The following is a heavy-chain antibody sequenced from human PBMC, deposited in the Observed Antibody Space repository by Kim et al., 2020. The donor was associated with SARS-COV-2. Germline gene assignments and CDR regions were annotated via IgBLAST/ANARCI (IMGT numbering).Heavy chain of an antibody. CDR2: ISYDGSNK. D-gene: IGHD6-19*01. J-gene: IGHJ6*02. CDR1: GFTFSSYG. CDR3: AKSKGIAVAGYYGMDV. Sequence: GGSLRLSCAASGFTFSSYGMHWVRQAPGKGLEWVAVISYDGSNKYYADSVKGRFTISRDNSKNTLYLQMNSLRAEDTAVYYCAKSKGIAVAGYYGMDVWGQGTTVTLSS. V-gene: IGHV3-30*18.